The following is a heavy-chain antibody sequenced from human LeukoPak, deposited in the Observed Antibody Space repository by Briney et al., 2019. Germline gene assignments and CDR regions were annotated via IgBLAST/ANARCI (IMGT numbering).Heavy chain of an antibody. J-gene: IGHJ4*02. CDR3: VREDASSFDY. D-gene: IGHD6-13*01. CDR2: ISGSSNYI. Sequence: GGSLRLSCAASGFTFSAYSMHWVRQAPGKGLEWVSSISGSSNYIYYADSVKGRFTISRDNAKNSLFLQLNSLRAEDTAVYYCVREDASSFDYWGQGTLVTVSS. CDR1: GFTFSAYS. V-gene: IGHV3-21*01.